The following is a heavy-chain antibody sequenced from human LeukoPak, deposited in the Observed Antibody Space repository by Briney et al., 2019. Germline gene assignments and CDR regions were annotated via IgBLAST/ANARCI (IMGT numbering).Heavy chain of an antibody. J-gene: IGHJ4*02. CDR2: ISGSGGNT. CDR1: GFTLSNNP. V-gene: IGHV3-23*01. Sequence: SGGSLRLSCVGSGFTLSNNPLSWVRQAPGKGLEWVSAISGSGGNTYYADSVRGRFTISRDNSKNTLFLQMNTLRADDTAVYYCATTKQARRYFDYWGQGTLVTVSS. D-gene: IGHD1-1*01. CDR3: ATTKQARRYFDY.